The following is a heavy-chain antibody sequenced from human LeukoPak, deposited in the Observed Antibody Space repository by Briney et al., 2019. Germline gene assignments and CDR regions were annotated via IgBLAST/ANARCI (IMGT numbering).Heavy chain of an antibody. V-gene: IGHV3-23*01. J-gene: IGHJ6*03. CDR3: AKGFPYYYMDV. D-gene: IGHD2-21*01. CDR2: ISGSGGST. CDR1: GFTFDDYA. Sequence: GGSLRLSCVASGFTFDDYAMHWVRQAPGKGLEWVSAISGSGGSTYYADSVKGRFTISRDNSKNTLYLQMNSLRAEDTAVYYCAKGFPYYYMDVWGKGTTVTISS.